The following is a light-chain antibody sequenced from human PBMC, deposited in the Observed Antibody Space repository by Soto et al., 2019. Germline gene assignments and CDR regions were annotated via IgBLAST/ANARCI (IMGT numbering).Light chain of an antibody. CDR3: LRYSGGAERV. Sequence: QAVVTQEPSLTVSPGGTVTLTCASSTGAVTSGYYPNWFQQKPGQAPRALIDSTSNKHSWTPARFSGSLLGGKAALTPSGVQPEDEAEYYCLRYSGGAERVFGVGTKVT. CDR2: STS. V-gene: IGLV7-43*01. CDR1: TGAVTSGYY. J-gene: IGLJ2*01.